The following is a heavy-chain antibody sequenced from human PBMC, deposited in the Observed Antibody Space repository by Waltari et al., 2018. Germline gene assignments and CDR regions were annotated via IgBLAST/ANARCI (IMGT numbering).Heavy chain of an antibody. J-gene: IGHJ4*02. D-gene: IGHD6-6*01. Sequence: QVQLVQSGAEVKKPGSSVKVSCKASGGTFSSYAISWVRQAPGQGLAWMGRIIPIFGTANYAQKFQGRVTITADKSTSTAYMELSSLRSEDTAVYYCAREGRKGGIAARPFDYWGQGTLVTVSS. CDR2: IIPIFGTA. CDR1: GGTFSSYA. CDR3: AREGRKGGIAARPFDY. V-gene: IGHV1-69*08.